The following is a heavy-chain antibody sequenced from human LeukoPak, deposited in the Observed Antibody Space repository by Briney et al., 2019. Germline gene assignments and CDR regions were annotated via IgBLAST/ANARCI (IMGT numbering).Heavy chain of an antibody. V-gene: IGHV4-31*03. Sequence: SETLSLTCTVSGGSISSGGYYWSWIRQHPGKGLEWIGYIYYSGSTYYNPSLKSRVTISVDTSKNRFSLKLSSVTAADTAVYYCASSYSNYAYYFDYWGQGTLVTVSS. J-gene: IGHJ4*02. CDR1: GGSISSGGYY. CDR2: IYYSGST. CDR3: ASSYSNYAYYFDY. D-gene: IGHD4-11*01.